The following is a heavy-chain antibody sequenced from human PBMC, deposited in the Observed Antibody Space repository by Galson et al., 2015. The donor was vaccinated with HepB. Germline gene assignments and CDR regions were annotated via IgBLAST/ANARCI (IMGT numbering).Heavy chain of an antibody. J-gene: IGHJ5*02. D-gene: IGHD2-15*01. CDR2: INAGNGNT. CDR3: ARDPGYCSGGSCHAGWFDP. CDR1: GYTFTSYA. V-gene: IGHV1-3*01. Sequence: SVKVSCKASGYTFTSYAMHWVRQAPGQRLEWMGWINAGNGNTKYSQKFQGRVTITRDTSASTAYMELSSLRSEDTAVYYCARDPGYCSGGSCHAGWFDPWGQGTLVTVSS.